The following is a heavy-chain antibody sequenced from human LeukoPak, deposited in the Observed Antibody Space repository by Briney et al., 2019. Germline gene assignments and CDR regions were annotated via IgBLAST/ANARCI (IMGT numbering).Heavy chain of an antibody. J-gene: IGHJ4*02. V-gene: IGHV3-74*01. D-gene: IGHD6-19*01. CDR2: INSDGSST. CDR3: ARSESGWYYFDY. Sequence: GGSLRLSCAASGFTFSSYWMHWVRHAPGKGLVWVSRINSDGSSTSYADSVKGRFTISRDNAKNTLYLQMNSLRAEDTAVYYCARSESGWYYFDYWGQGTLVAVSS. CDR1: GFTFSSYW.